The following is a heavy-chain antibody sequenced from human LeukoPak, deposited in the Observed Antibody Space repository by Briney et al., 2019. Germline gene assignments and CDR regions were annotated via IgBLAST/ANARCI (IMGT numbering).Heavy chain of an antibody. CDR3: ARGYYDFWSGRAPSMGV. CDR1: GGTFSSYA. CDR2: IIPILGIA. J-gene: IGHJ6*02. V-gene: IGHV1-69*04. D-gene: IGHD3-3*01. Sequence: SVKVSCKASGGTFSSYAISWVRQAPGQGLEWMGRIIPILGIANYAQKFQGRVTITADKSTSTAYMELSSLRSEDTAVYYCARGYYDFWSGRAPSMGVWGQGTTVTVSS.